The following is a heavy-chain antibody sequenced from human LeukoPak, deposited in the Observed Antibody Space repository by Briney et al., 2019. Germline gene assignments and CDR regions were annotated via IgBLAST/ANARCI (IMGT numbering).Heavy chain of an antibody. V-gene: IGHV1-18*04. CDR3: ARSSIMITFGGVIVTKLDY. CDR1: GYTFTSYG. J-gene: IGHJ4*02. Sequence: ASVKVSCKASGYTFTSYGISWLRQAPGQGLEWMGWISAYNGNTNYAQKLQGRVTMTTDTSTSTAYMELRSLRSDDTAVYYCARSSIMITFGGVIVTKLDYWGQGTLVTVSS. D-gene: IGHD3-16*02. CDR2: ISAYNGNT.